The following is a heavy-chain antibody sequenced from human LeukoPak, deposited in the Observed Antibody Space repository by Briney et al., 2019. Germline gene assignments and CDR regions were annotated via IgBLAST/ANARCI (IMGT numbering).Heavy chain of an antibody. Sequence: ASVKVSCKASGYTLTGYYMHWVRQAPGQGLEWMGWINPNSGGTNYAQKFQGRVTMTRDTSISTAYMELSRLRSDDTAIYYCAKGAGGFSYYNWFDPWGQGTLVTVSS. D-gene: IGHD5-18*01. CDR3: AKGAGGFSYYNWFDP. CDR1: GYTLTGYY. CDR2: INPNSGGT. V-gene: IGHV1-2*02. J-gene: IGHJ5*02.